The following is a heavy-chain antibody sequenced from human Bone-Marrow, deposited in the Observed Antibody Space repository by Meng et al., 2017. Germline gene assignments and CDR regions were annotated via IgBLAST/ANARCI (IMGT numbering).Heavy chain of an antibody. J-gene: IGHJ3*02. D-gene: IGHD3-22*01. Sequence: GESLKISCAASGFTFSSYAMHWVRQAPGKGLEWVAVISYDGSNKYYADSVKGRFTIYRDNSKNTLYLQMSSLRAEDTAVYYCARPYYDSTSPNKKDAFDIWGQGTMVTVSS. CDR3: ARPYYDSTSPNKKDAFDI. CDR2: ISYDGSNK. CDR1: GFTFSSYA. V-gene: IGHV3-30*15.